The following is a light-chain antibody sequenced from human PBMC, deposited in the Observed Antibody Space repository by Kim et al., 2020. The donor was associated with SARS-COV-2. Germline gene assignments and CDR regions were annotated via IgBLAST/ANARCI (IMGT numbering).Light chain of an antibody. V-gene: IGKV4-1*01. CDR1: ETIFYYSNNMDY. CDR2: WAA. J-gene: IGKJ2*03. Sequence: IVMTQSSESLAVSLGERATISCKSNETIFYYSNNMDYLAWYQQKPGQPPKLLIYWAATRQSGVPDRFSGGGSRTDFTLTITSLQPEDVAVYYCHNYFRTPYSFGQGTKLEI. CDR3: HNYFRTPYS.